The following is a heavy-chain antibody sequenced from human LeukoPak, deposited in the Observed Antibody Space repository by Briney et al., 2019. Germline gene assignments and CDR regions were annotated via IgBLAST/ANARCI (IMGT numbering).Heavy chain of an antibody. V-gene: IGHV3-53*01. CDR3: ARGAYYDSSGYYALDY. CDR2: IYSGGST. Sequence: GGSLRLSCAASGFTVSSNYMSWVRQAPGKGLEWVSVIYSGGSTYYADSVKGRFTISRDNSKNTLYLQMNSLRAEDTAVYYCARGAYYDSSGYYALDYWGQGTLVTVSS. CDR1: GFTVSSNY. J-gene: IGHJ4*02. D-gene: IGHD3-22*01.